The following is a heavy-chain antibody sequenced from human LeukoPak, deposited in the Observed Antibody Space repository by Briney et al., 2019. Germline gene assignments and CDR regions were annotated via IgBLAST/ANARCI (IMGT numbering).Heavy chain of an antibody. CDR1: GGSISSGSYY. J-gene: IGHJ3*02. CDR3: ARATTISDSEVDAFDI. CDR2: IYTSGST. Sequence: SETLSLTCTVSGGSISSGSYYWSWIRQPAGKGLEWIGRIYTSGSTNYNPSLKSRVTISVDTSKNQFSLKLSSVTAADTAVYYCARATTISDSEVDAFDIWGQGTMVTVSS. D-gene: IGHD1-26*01. V-gene: IGHV4-61*02.